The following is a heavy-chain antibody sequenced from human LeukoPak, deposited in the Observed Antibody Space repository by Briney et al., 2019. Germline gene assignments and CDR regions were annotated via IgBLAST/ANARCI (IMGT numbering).Heavy chain of an antibody. CDR2: ISYDGSNK. J-gene: IGHJ4*02. D-gene: IGHD3-10*01. CDR3: ATSPYYYGSGRIKSFDY. V-gene: IGHV3-30*03. CDR1: GFTFSSYG. Sequence: GGSLRLSCAASGFTFSSYGMHWVRQAPGKGLEWVAVISYDGSNKYYADSVKGRFTISRDNSKNTLYLQMNSLRAEDTAVYYCATSPYYYGSGRIKSFDYWGQGTLVTVSS.